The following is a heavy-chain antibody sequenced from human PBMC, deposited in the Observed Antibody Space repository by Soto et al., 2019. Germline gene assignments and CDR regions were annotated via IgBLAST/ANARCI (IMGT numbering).Heavy chain of an antibody. CDR3: AKGTYDFWSGYYDY. V-gene: IGHV3-23*01. J-gene: IGHJ4*02. CDR2: ISGSGGST. CDR1: GFTFSSYA. Sequence: PGGSLRLSCAASGFTFSSYAMSWVRQAPGKGLEWVSAISGSGGSTYYADSVKGRFTISRDNSKNTLYLQMNSLRAEDTAVYYCAKGTYDFWSGYYDYWGQGTLVTSPQ. D-gene: IGHD3-3*01.